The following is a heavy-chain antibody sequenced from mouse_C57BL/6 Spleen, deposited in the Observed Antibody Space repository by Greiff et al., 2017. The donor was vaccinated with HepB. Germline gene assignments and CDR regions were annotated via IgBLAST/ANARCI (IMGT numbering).Heavy chain of an antibody. Sequence: QVQLQQPGAELVKPGASVKMSCKASGYTFTSYWITWVKQRPGQGLKWIGDIYPGSGSTNYNEKFKSKATLTVDTSSSTAYMQLSSLTSEDSAVYYCARQEVTTVVRYFDVWGTGTTVTVSS. V-gene: IGHV1-55*01. CDR1: GYTFTSYW. CDR3: ARQEVTTVVRYFDV. CDR2: IYPGSGST. J-gene: IGHJ1*03. D-gene: IGHD1-1*01.